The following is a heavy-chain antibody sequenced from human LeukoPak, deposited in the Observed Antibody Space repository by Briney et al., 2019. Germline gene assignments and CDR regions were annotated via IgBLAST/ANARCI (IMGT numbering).Heavy chain of an antibody. D-gene: IGHD5-24*01. CDR3: ARSEMSTFFDF. Sequence: GESLKISCQGSGYRFIGYWIGWVRQVPGKGLEWLGIIYPGDSDTKYRPSLQGQVTISVDKSINTAYLQWSGPKASDTAIYYCARSEMSTFFDFWGQGTLATVSS. V-gene: IGHV5-51*01. CDR1: GYRFIGYW. CDR2: IYPGDSDT. J-gene: IGHJ5*01.